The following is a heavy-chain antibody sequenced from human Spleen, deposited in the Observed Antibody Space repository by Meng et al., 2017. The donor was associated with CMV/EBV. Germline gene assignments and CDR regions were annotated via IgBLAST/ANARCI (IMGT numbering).Heavy chain of an antibody. J-gene: IGHJ4*02. CDR2: ISAYNGNT. CDR3: AASGAVAGALDH. D-gene: IGHD6-19*01. Sequence: QVQLVKSGDAVKKPGASVKCSCKAYGYTFSSYGISWVRQAPGQGLEWIGRISAYNGNTNSAQKIQGRVTMTTDTSTSTVYMELRSLSYDATALYYCAASGAVAGALDHWGQGTLVTVSS. V-gene: IGHV1-18*01. CDR1: GYTFSSYG.